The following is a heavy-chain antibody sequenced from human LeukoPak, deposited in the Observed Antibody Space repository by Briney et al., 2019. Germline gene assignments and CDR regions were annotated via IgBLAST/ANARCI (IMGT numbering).Heavy chain of an antibody. CDR3: ARDSGYCSSTSCLRWFDP. V-gene: IGHV3-21*01. Sequence: PGGSLRLSCAASGFTFSSYSMNWVRQAPGKGLEWVSSISSSSSYIYYADSVKGRFTISRDNAKNSPYLQMNSLRAEDTAVYYCARDSGYCSSTSCLRWFDPWGQGTLVTVSS. D-gene: IGHD2-2*01. J-gene: IGHJ5*02. CDR2: ISSSSSYI. CDR1: GFTFSSYS.